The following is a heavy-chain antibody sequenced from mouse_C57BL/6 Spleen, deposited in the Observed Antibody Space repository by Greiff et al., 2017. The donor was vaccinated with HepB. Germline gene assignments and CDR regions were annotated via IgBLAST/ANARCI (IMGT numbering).Heavy chain of an antibody. CDR2: IYPGSGST. D-gene: IGHD1-1*01. J-gene: IGHJ1*03. Sequence: QVQLQQPGAELVKPGASVKMSCKASGYTFTSYWITWVKQRPGQGLEWIGDIYPGSGSTNYNEKFKSKATLTVDTSSSTAYMQLSSLTSEDSAVYYCARWTTTEWGWYFDVWGTGTTVTVSS. CDR1: GYTFTSYW. V-gene: IGHV1-55*01. CDR3: ARWTTTEWGWYFDV.